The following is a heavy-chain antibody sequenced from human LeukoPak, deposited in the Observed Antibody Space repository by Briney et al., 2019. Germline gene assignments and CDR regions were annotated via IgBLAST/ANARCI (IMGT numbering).Heavy chain of an antibody. V-gene: IGHV3-23*01. J-gene: IGHJ4*02. CDR1: GFTFSNYV. CDR3: AKRIQHKSSWCYIDY. CDR2: ILPGGGST. D-gene: IGHD6-13*01. Sequence: GGSLRLSCATSGFTFSNYVMSWVRQAPGKGLEWVSSILPGGGSTYYADSVKGRFTIFRDNSKNTLYLQMNSLRVEDTAVYYCAKRIQHKSSWCYIDYWGQGTLVTVSS.